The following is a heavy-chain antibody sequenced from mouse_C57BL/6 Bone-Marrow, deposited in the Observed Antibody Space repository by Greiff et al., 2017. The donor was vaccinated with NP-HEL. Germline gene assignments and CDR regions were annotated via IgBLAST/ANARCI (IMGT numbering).Heavy chain of an antibody. CDR3: ARGGGYGLRLPLYYAMDY. CDR1: GYTFTDHT. Sequence: VQLQQSDAELVKPGASVKISCKVSGYTFTDHTIHWMKQRPEQGLEWIGYIYPRDGSTKYNEKFKGKATLTADKSSSTAYMQLNSLTSEDSAVYFCARGGGYGLRLPLYYAMDYWGQGTSVTVSS. J-gene: IGHJ4*01. CDR2: IYPRDGST. V-gene: IGHV1-78*01. D-gene: IGHD3-2*02.